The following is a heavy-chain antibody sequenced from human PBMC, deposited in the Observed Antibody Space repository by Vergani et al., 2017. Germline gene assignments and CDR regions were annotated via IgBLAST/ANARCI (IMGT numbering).Heavy chain of an antibody. Sequence: EVQLLESGGGLVQPGGSLRLSCAASGFTFSSYAMSWVRQAPGKGLEWVSAISGSGGSTYYADSVKGRFTISRDNSKNTLYLQMNSLRAEDTAVYYCAKTYPRLIVVVPAAPFDPWGQGTLVTVSS. CDR1: GFTFSSYA. CDR3: AKTYPRLIVVVPAAPFDP. D-gene: IGHD2-2*01. V-gene: IGHV3-23*01. CDR2: ISGSGGST. J-gene: IGHJ5*02.